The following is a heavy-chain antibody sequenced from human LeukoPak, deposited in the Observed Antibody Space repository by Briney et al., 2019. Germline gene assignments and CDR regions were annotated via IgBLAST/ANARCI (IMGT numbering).Heavy chain of an antibody. CDR3: ARDTAMVVAFDI. CDR1: GFTFSSYA. D-gene: IGHD5-18*01. J-gene: IGHJ3*02. Sequence: GGSLRLSCAASGFTFSSYAMSWVRQAPGKGLEWVANIKQDGSEKYYVDSVKGRFTISGDNAKNSLYLQMNSLKAEDTAVYYCARDTAMVVAFDIWGQGTMVTVSS. V-gene: IGHV3-7*01. CDR2: IKQDGSEK.